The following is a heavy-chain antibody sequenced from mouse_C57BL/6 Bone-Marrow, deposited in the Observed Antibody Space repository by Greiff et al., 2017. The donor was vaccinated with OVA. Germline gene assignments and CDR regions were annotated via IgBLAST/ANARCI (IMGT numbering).Heavy chain of an antibody. CDR2: IYPGDGDT. Sequence: QVQLQQSGPELVKPGASVKISCKASGYAFSSSWMNWVKQRPGKGLEWIGRIYPGDGDTNYNGKFKGKATLTADKSSSTAYMQLSSLTSEYSAVYFCASHYGNFYAMDYWGQGTSVTVSS. D-gene: IGHD2-1*01. CDR3: ASHYGNFYAMDY. V-gene: IGHV1-82*01. J-gene: IGHJ4*01. CDR1: GYAFSSSW.